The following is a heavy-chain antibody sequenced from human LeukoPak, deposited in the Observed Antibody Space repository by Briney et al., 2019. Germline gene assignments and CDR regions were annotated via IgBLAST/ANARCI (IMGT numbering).Heavy chain of an antibody. CDR1: GGSISSSSYY. D-gene: IGHD3-10*01. V-gene: IGHV4-30-4*08. J-gene: IGHJ4*02. CDR2: IYYSGST. Sequence: KPSETLSLTCTVSGGSISSSSYYWGWIRQPPGKGLEWIGYIYYSGSTYYNPSLKSRVTISVDTSKNQFSLKLSSVTAADTAVYYCAREYYYGSGSYYNWGQGTLVTVSS. CDR3: AREYYYGSGSYYN.